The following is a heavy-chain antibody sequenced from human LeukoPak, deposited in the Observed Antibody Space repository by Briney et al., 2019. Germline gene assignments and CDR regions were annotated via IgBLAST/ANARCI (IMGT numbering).Heavy chain of an antibody. D-gene: IGHD3-22*01. V-gene: IGHV4-61*08. CDR2: IYHSGST. J-gene: IGHJ6*02. CDR1: GGSISSGGFS. CDR3: ASSGLTDYYDSSGYYSRDYYGMDV. Sequence: SETLSLTCGVSGGSISSGGFSWSWIRQPPGKGLEWIGYIYHSGSTNYNPSLKSRVTISVDTSKNQFSLKLSSVTAADTAVYYCASSGLTDYYDSSGYYSRDYYGMDVWGQGTTVTVSS.